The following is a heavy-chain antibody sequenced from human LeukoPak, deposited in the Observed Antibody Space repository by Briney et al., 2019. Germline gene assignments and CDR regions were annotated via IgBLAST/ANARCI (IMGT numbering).Heavy chain of an antibody. J-gene: IGHJ4*02. CDR3: AREVGERLPAGL. D-gene: IGHD3-16*01. CDR1: GGTFSSYT. V-gene: IGHV1-69*04. Sequence: ASVKVSCKASGGTFSSYTISWVRQAPGQGLEWMGRIIPILGIANYAQKFQGRVTITADKSTSTAYMELSSLRAEDTAVYYCAREVGERLPAGLWGQGTLVTVSS. CDR2: IIPILGIA.